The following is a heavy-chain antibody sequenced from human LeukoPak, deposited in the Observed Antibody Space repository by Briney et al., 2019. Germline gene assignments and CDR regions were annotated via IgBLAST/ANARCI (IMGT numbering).Heavy chain of an antibody. CDR1: GGSFSGYY. Sequence: SETLSLTCAVYGGSFSGYYWSWIRQPPGKGLEWIGEINHSGSTNYNPSLKSRVTISVDTSKNQFSLKLSSVTAADTAVYYCARGRVVCNRASAYYYYMDVWGKGTTVTVSS. D-gene: IGHD1-14*01. J-gene: IGHJ6*03. CDR2: INHSGST. CDR3: ARGRVVCNRASAYYYYMDV. V-gene: IGHV4-34*01.